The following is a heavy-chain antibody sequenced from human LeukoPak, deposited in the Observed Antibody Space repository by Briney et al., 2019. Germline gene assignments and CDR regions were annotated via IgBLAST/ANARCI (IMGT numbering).Heavy chain of an antibody. Sequence: QPGGSLRLSCAASGFTFSTYAMSWVRQAAGKGLEWVSLISGSGGGTYYADSVKGRFNISRDNSKNTLYLQLNSLRVEDTAVYYCARNRGAGSHYYYHMNVWGKGTTVTVSS. D-gene: IGHD1-26*01. CDR2: ISGSGGGT. CDR1: GFTFSTYA. V-gene: IGHV3-23*01. J-gene: IGHJ6*03. CDR3: ARNRGAGSHYYYHMNV.